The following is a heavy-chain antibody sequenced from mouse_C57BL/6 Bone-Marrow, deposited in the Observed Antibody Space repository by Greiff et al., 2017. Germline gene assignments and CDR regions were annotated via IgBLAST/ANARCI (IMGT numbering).Heavy chain of an antibody. CDR1: GFTFTDYY. CDR2: IRNKANGYTT. CDR3: ARYDYGNYRYFDY. D-gene: IGHD2-1*01. V-gene: IGHV7-3*01. J-gene: IGHJ2*01. Sequence: EVKLVESGGGLVQPGGSLSLSCAASGFTFTDYYMSWVRQPPGKALEWLGFIRNKANGYTTEYSASVKGRFTISRDNSQSILYLQMNALSADDSATYYGARYDYGNYRYFDYWGQGTTLTVSS.